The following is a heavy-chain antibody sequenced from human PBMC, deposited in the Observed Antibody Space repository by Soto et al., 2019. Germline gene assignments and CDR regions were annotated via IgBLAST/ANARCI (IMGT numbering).Heavy chain of an antibody. D-gene: IGHD6-19*01. J-gene: IGHJ4*02. CDR2: IDWDDDK. V-gene: IGHV2-70*01. CDR1: GFSLSTSGMC. CDR3: ARMPTYSSGWDSFDY. Sequence: SGPTLVNPTQTLTLTCTFSGFSLSTSGMCVSWIRQPPGKALEWLALIDWDDDKYYSTSLKTRLTISKDTSKNQVVLTMTNMDPVDTATYYCARMPTYSSGWDSFDYWGQGTLVTVSS.